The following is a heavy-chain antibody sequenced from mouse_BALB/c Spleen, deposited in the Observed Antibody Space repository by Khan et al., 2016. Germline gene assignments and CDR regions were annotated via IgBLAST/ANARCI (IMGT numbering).Heavy chain of an antibody. V-gene: IGHV1S41*01. CDR2: IAPGSGST. D-gene: IGHD1-1*01. CDR3: TKEPTVPHMDY. Sequence: ELVKPGASVKLSCKASGYTFTSYWINWIKQRPGQGLEWLGRIAPGSGSTYYNEMFKGKATLTVDYSSSTAYIQLSSLSSEDSAFYFCTKEPTVPHMDYWGQGTSVTVSS. CDR1: GYTFTSYW. J-gene: IGHJ4*01.